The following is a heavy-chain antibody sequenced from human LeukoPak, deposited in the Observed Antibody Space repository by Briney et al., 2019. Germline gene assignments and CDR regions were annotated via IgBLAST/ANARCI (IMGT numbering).Heavy chain of an antibody. V-gene: IGHV4-61*01. Sequence: RPSETLSLTCTVSGGSISSSSYYWSWIRQPPGKGLEWIGYIYYSESTNYNPSLKSRVTISVDTSKNQFSLKLSSVTAADTAVYYCARSRTHSSGWYLFDYWGQGTLVTVSS. D-gene: IGHD6-19*01. CDR3: ARSRTHSSGWYLFDY. CDR2: IYYSEST. CDR1: GGSISSSSYY. J-gene: IGHJ4*02.